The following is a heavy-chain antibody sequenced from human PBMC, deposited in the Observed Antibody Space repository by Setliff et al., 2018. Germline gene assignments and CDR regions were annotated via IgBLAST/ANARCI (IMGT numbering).Heavy chain of an antibody. V-gene: IGHV3-21*01. D-gene: IGHD3-9*01. CDR3: ARLSRMTGYSGGFDP. J-gene: IGHJ5*02. Sequence: GGSLRLSCAASGFTFSSYNMNWVRQAPGKGLEWVSSISISNSYIYYADSLKCRFTISRDNAKNSLYRQMNSLRAEDTAVYYCARLSRMTGYSGGFDPWGQGTLVTVSS. CDR1: GFTFSSYN. CDR2: ISISNSYI.